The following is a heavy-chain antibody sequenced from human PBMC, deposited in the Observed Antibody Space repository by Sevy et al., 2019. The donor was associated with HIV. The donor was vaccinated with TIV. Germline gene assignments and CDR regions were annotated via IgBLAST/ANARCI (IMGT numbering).Heavy chain of an antibody. CDR1: GFTFSSYA. CDR2: ISYDGSNK. CDR3: ARDDHVVVPAATFVDYYYYGMDV. Sequence: GGSLRLSCAASGFTFSSYAMHWVRQAPGKGLEWVAVISYDGSNKYYADSVKGRFTISRDNSKNTLYLQMNSLRAEDTAVYYCARDDHVVVPAATFVDYYYYGMDVWGQGTTVTVSS. D-gene: IGHD2-2*01. V-gene: IGHV3-30*04. J-gene: IGHJ6*02.